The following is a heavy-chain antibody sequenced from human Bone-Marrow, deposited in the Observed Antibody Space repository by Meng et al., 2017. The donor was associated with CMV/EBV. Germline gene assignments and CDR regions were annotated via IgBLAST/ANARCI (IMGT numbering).Heavy chain of an antibody. J-gene: IGHJ6*02. CDR1: GFTFDDYG. CDR2: INWNGGST. D-gene: IGHD3-3*01. Sequence: GESLKISCAASGFTFDDYGMSWVRQAPGKGLEWVSGINWNGGSTGYADSVKDRFTISRDNAKNSLYLQMNSLRAEDTAVYYCARAPEYYDFWSGYYPGRVLYYYYGMDVWGQGTTVTVSS. CDR3: ARAPEYYDFWSGYYPGRVLYYYYGMDV. V-gene: IGHV3-20*04.